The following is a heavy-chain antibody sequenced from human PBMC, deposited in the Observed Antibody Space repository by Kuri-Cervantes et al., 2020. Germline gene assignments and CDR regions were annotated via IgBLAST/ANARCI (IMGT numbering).Heavy chain of an antibody. CDR2: INPNSGDT. CDR1: GYTFTGYY. J-gene: IGHJ5*02. D-gene: IGHD6-19*01. CDR3: ASHTSGRGGRKFDP. V-gene: IGHV1-2*02. Sequence: ASVKVSCKASGYTFTGYYVHWVRQAPGQGLEWMGWINPNSGDTNYVKKFQDRVTMTRDTSINTSYMELNRLRTDDTAVYYCASHTSGRGGRKFDPWGQGTLVTVSS.